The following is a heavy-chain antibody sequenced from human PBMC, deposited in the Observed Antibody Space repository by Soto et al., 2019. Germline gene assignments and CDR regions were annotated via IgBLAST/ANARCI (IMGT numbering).Heavy chain of an antibody. CDR2: IYRSGTT. D-gene: IGHD1-26*01. J-gene: IGHJ4*02. CDR1: NFSISSGYY. Sequence: SETLSLTCVVSNFSISSGYYWGWIRQSPGKGLEWIASIYRSGTTSYNPSLKSRVTISVDPSKNQFSLMLTAVTAADTAVYYCARTHGGSYYSVFNYWGRGSLVTVSS. CDR3: ARTHGGSYYSVFNY. V-gene: IGHV4-38-2*01.